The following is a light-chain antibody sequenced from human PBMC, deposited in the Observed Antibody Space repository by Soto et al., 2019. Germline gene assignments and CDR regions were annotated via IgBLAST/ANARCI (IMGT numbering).Light chain of an antibody. CDR2: DAS. CDR3: QQYDNLPLT. J-gene: IGKJ4*01. V-gene: IGKV1-33*01. CDR1: QDISNY. Sequence: DIQMTQSPSSLSASVGDRVTITCQASQDISNYLNWYQQKPGKAPKLLIYDASTLETGVPSRFSGSGSGTGFTFTISSLQPEDIATYYCQQYDNLPLTFGGGTKVEIK.